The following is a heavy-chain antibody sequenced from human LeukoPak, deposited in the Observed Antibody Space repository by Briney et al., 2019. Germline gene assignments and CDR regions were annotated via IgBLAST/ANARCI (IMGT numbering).Heavy chain of an antibody. CDR3: ALAPNSNWFDF. CDR1: GDSISNFY. J-gene: IGHJ5*01. Sequence: SETLSLTCTVSGDSISNFYWNWIRQSPGKGLEWIGNIHYSGSSVYNPSLKSRGTISIDTSRKQFFLKLNSVTAADTAVYFCALAPNSNWFDFWGPGTLVTVSS. D-gene: IGHD2-8*01. V-gene: IGHV4-59*03. CDR2: IHYSGSS.